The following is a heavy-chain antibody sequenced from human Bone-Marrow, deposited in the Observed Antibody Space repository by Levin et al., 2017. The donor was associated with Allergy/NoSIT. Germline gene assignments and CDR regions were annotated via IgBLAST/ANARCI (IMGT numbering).Heavy chain of an antibody. V-gene: IGHV3-23*01. Sequence: GESLKISCAASGFTFSTYAIDWVRQAPGKGLEWVSAIRGSGSRIYYAGSVKGRFTVSRDNSRNTLYLQMNNLRGEDTAIYYCGREEGGSGWYTVDYWGRGTLVTVSS. CDR1: GFTFSTYA. CDR2: IRGSGSRI. J-gene: IGHJ4*02. D-gene: IGHD6-19*01. CDR3: GREEGGSGWYTVDY.